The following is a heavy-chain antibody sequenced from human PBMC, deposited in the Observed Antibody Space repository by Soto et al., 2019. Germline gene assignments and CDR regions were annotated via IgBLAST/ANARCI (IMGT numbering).Heavy chain of an antibody. CDR2: IIPVLGTP. CDR3: ASSAGLDHLLNYYGLNV. Sequence: QVHLVQSSAEVKKPGSSVKVSCKASGGTFISTAFSWVRQAPGQGLEWMGGIIPVLGTPNYAQKFQARVTITADASTTTVHMELSSLRSDDTAVYYCASSAGLDHLLNYYGLNVWGQGTTVTVSS. D-gene: IGHD6-13*01. J-gene: IGHJ6*02. V-gene: IGHV1-69*01. CDR1: GGTFISTA.